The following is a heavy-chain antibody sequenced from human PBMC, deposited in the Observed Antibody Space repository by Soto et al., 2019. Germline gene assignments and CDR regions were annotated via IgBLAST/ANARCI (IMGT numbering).Heavy chain of an antibody. J-gene: IGHJ6*02. CDR2: IVPMLGTP. D-gene: IGHD2-8*01. Sequence: QVQLVRSGAEVKEPGSSVRVSCKASGGTFDNFIMNWVRQTPGQGLEWMGGIVPMLGTPTYAEKFKGRVTISSTGSTSTMYMEVTSLSSEDRAIYYCATNGTYGSSLSQYAGMDVWGQGTTVTVAS. CDR1: GGTFDNFI. CDR3: ATNGTYGSSLSQYAGMDV. V-gene: IGHV1-69*16.